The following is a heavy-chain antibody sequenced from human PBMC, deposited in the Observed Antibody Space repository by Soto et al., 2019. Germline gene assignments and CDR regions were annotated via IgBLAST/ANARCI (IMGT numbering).Heavy chain of an antibody. V-gene: IGHV3-30*18. CDR1: GFTFSSYG. Sequence: GVLTLSCAASGFTFSSYGMHWVRQAPGKGLEWVAVISYDGSNKYYADSVKGRFTISRDNSKNTLYLQMNSLRAEDTAVYYCAKDAGNSGWLSYCFDFWGQGTLVTVSS. D-gene: IGHD6-19*01. CDR2: ISYDGSNK. CDR3: AKDAGNSGWLSYCFDF. J-gene: IGHJ4*02.